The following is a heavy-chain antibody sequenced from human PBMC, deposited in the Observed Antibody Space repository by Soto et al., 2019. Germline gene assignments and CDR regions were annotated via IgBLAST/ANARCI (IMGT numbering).Heavy chain of an antibody. CDR2: INGYNGNT. Sequence: ASVKVSCKASGYTFTSYGISWVRQAPGQGLEWMGWINGYNGNTNHAQKLQGRVTMSTDTSTSTAYMKLRSLRSDDSAVYYCARMGDVPYYYYGMDVWGQGTTVTVSS. D-gene: IGHD3-16*01. J-gene: IGHJ6*02. CDR3: ARMGDVPYYYYGMDV. V-gene: IGHV1-18*01. CDR1: GYTFTSYG.